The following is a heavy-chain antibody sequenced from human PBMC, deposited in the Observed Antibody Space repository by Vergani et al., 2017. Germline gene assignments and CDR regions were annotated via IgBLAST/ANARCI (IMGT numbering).Heavy chain of an antibody. CDR1: GGSISSGDYY. CDR2: IYYSGRT. Sequence: QVQLQESGPGLVKPSQTLSLTCTVSGGSISSGDYYWSWIRQPPGKGLEWIGYIYYSGRTYYNPSLKSRVTISVDTSKNQFSLKLSSVTAADPAVYYCARANHSPALPYYYYYMDGWGKGTTVTVSS. J-gene: IGHJ6*03. D-gene: IGHD5-18*01. CDR3: ARANHSPALPYYYYYMDG. V-gene: IGHV4-30-4*08.